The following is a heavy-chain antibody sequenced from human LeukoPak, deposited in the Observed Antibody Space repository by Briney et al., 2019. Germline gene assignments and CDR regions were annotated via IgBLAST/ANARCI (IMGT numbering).Heavy chain of an antibody. V-gene: IGHV4-39*07. CDR3: ARAGTNLGDYDY. D-gene: IGHD4-17*01. J-gene: IGHJ4*02. Sequence: SETLSLTCTVSGGSISSSSYYWGWIRQPPGKGLEWIGSIYYSGSTYYNPSLKSRVTTSVDTSKNEFSLNLSSVTAADTAVYYCARAGTNLGDYDYWGQGTLVTVSS. CDR2: IYYSGST. CDR1: GGSISSSSYY.